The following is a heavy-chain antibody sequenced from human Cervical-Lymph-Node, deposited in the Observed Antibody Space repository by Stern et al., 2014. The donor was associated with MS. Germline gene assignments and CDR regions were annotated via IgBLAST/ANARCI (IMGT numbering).Heavy chain of an antibody. Sequence: EDQLVESGGGLVKPGGSLRLSCAASGFTFSSYSFNWVRQAPGKGLEWVSSISSDSTYISYADSVKGRFTISRDNAKNSLYLQMNSLRAEDTAVYYCARTTSRLPDHWGQGTLVTVSS. J-gene: IGHJ4*02. CDR2: ISSDSTYI. CDR3: ARTTSRLPDH. CDR1: GFTFSSYS. V-gene: IGHV3-21*01. D-gene: IGHD2-2*01.